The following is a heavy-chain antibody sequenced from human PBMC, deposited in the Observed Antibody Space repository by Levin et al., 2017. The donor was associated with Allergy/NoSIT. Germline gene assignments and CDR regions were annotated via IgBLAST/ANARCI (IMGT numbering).Heavy chain of an antibody. V-gene: IGHV3-13*04. CDR3: ARGYGDYSGMDV. CDR1: GFTFSRYA. Sequence: GGSLRLSCAASGFTFSRYAMHWVRQATGKGLEWVSAIGVAGDTYYPDSVKGRFTISREHAKNSLYLQMNTLRAGDTAVYYCARGYGDYSGMDVWGQGTTVTVSS. CDR2: IGVAGDT. J-gene: IGHJ6*02. D-gene: IGHD4-17*01.